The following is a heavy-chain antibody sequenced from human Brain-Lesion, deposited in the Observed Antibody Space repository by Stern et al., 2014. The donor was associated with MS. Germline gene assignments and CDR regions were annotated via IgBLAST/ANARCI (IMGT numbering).Heavy chain of an antibody. J-gene: IGHJ4*02. CDR1: GFTFDDYA. CDR2: ITWDGGST. D-gene: IGHD2-21*01. V-gene: IGHV3-43D*03. Sequence: EVQLVESGGVVVKPGGSLRLSCAASGFTFDDYAMHWVRKAPGKGLEWVSLITWDGGSTSYTDSVKCRFSISRDNRKSFLYLQMNSLRPEDTALYYCAGGLGFWGRGTLVTVSS. CDR3: AGGLGF.